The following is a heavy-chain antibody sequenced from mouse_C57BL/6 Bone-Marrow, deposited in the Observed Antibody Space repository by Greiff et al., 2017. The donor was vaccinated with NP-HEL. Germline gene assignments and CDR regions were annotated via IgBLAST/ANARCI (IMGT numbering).Heavy chain of an antibody. CDR2: IDPSDSYT. CDR1: GYTFTSYW. J-gene: IGHJ1*03. D-gene: IGHD1-1*01. CDR3: AREGYYGSSRDV. V-gene: IGHV1-69*01. Sequence: VKLQQPGAELVMPGASVKLSCKASGYTFTSYWMHWVKQRPGQGLEWIGEIDPSDSYTNYNQKFKGKSTLTVDKSSSTAYMQLSSLTSEDSAVYYCAREGYYGSSRDVWGTGTTVTVSS.